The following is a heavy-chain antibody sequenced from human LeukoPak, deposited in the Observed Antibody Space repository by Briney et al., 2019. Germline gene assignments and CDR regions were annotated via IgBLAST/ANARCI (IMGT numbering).Heavy chain of an antibody. D-gene: IGHD6-6*01. Sequence: SETLSLTCTVSGGSISSGGYYWSWIRQHPGKGLEWIGYIYYSGSTYYNPSLKSRVTISVDTSKNQFSLKLSSVTAADTAVYYCARELGSIAARSYYYYYGMDVWGQGTTVTVSS. J-gene: IGHJ6*02. CDR1: GGSISSGGYY. CDR3: ARELGSIAARSYYYYYGMDV. CDR2: IYYSGST. V-gene: IGHV4-31*03.